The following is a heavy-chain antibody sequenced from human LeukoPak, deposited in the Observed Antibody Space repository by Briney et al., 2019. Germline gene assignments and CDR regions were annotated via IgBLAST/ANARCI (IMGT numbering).Heavy chain of an antibody. J-gene: IGHJ4*02. CDR2: INHSGST. Sequence: SETLSLTCAVYGGSFSGYYWSWIRQPPGKGLEWIGVINHSGSTNYNPSLKSRVTISVDTSKNQFSLKLSSVTAADTAVYYCARGPSLHYYDSSGYFDYWGQGTLVTVSS. V-gene: IGHV4-34*01. CDR1: GGSFSGYY. CDR3: ARGPSLHYYDSSGYFDY. D-gene: IGHD3-22*01.